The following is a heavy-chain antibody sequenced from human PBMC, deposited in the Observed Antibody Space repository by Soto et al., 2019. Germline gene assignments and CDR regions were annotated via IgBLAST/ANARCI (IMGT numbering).Heavy chain of an antibody. V-gene: IGHV1-46*01. CDR1: GYTFTSYY. Sequence: ASVKVSFKASGYTFTSYYMHWVRQAPGQGLEWMGIINPSGGSTSYAQKFQGRVTMTRDTSTSTVYMELSSLRSEDTAVYYCAHAASGYDLGDAFDIWGQGTMVTVSS. CDR2: INPSGGST. CDR3: AHAASGYDLGDAFDI. J-gene: IGHJ3*02. D-gene: IGHD5-12*01.